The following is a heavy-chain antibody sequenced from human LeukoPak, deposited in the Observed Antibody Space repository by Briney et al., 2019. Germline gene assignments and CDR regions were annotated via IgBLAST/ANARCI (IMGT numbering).Heavy chain of an antibody. CDR2: INAGNGDT. D-gene: IGHD2-21*01. V-gene: IGHV1-3*01. CDR3: ARDDCGDTCYPGGY. J-gene: IGHJ4*02. Sequence: ASVKVSYKASGYTFTKYVVHWVRRAPGQRPEWMGWINAGNGDTKYSQNFQDRVTITRDTSANTAYMELSSLTSEDTALYYCARDDCGDTCYPGGYWGQGTLVTVSS. CDR1: GYTFTKYV.